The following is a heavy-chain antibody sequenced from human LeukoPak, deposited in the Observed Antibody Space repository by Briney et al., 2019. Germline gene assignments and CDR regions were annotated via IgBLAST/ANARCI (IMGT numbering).Heavy chain of an antibody. J-gene: IGHJ5*02. Sequence: GGSLRLSCSASGFTFSNYAMHWVRQAPGEGLEFVSGISSTGGSTNCPDSVKDRFSVSRDNSKNTLYLQMTSLRADDTAVYYCVKDQHCSTISCATRTGFDPWGQGTSVTVSS. D-gene: IGHD2-2*01. CDR2: ISSTGGST. V-gene: IGHV3-64D*06. CDR1: GFTFSNYA. CDR3: VKDQHCSTISCATRTGFDP.